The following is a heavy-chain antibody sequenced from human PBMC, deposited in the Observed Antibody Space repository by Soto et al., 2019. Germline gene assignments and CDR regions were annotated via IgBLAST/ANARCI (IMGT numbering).Heavy chain of an antibody. Sequence: PSETLSLTCTVSGGSISSYYWSWIRQPPGKGLEWIGYIYYSGSTNYNPSLKSRVTISVDTSKNQFSLKLSSVTAADTAVYYCARGRSPIQRVYNWFDPWGQGTLVTVSS. V-gene: IGHV4-59*01. D-gene: IGHD2-21*01. CDR2: IYYSGST. CDR1: GGSISSYY. J-gene: IGHJ5*02. CDR3: ARGRSPIQRVYNWFDP.